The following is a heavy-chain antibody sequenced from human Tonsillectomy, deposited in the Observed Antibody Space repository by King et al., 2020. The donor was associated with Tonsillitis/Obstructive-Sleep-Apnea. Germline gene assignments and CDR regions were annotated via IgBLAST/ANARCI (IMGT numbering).Heavy chain of an antibody. CDR3: ARDQRDSSMDV. Sequence: VQLQESGPGLVKPSETLSLTCTVSGGSISSYYWSWLRPPPGQGLEWIGYIYYSGSTNYNPSLKSRVTISVDTSKNQFSLKLSSVTAADTAVYYCARDQRDSSMDVWGKGTTVTVSS. V-gene: IGHV4-59*01. D-gene: IGHD6-25*01. J-gene: IGHJ6*03. CDR2: IYYSGST. CDR1: GGSISSYY.